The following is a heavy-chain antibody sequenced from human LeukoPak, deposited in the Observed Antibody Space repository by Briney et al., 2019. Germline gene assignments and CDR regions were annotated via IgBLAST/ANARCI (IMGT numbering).Heavy chain of an antibody. D-gene: IGHD6-19*01. CDR2: ISWNSGSI. CDR1: GFTFDDYA. Sequence: GRSLRLSCAASGFTFDDYAMHWVRHAPGKGLEWVSGISWNSGSIGYADSVKGRFAISRDNAKNSLYLQMNSLRAEDTALYYCAKDSGVAVAGLDYWGQGTLVTVSS. CDR3: AKDSGVAVAGLDY. V-gene: IGHV3-9*01. J-gene: IGHJ4*02.